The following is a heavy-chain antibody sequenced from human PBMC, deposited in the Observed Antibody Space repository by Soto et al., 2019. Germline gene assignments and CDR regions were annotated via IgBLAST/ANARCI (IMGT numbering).Heavy chain of an antibody. J-gene: IGHJ4*02. D-gene: IGHD3-22*01. V-gene: IGHV3-48*03. Sequence: VGSLRLSCAASGFTFSSYEMNWVRQAPGKGLEWVSYISSSGGTIYYADSVKGRFTISRDNAKNSLYLQMNSLRAEDTAVYYCARDRYYYDSSGYLRFDYWGQGTLVTVSS. CDR2: ISSSGGTI. CDR1: GFTFSSYE. CDR3: ARDRYYYDSSGYLRFDY.